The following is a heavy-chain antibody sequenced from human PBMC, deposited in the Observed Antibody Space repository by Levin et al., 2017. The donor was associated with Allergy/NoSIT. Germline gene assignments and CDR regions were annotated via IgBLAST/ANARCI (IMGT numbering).Heavy chain of an antibody. V-gene: IGHV4-30-4*01. CDR1: GGSISSGDYY. J-gene: IGHJ6*02. CDR3: ARVYGDYESGYYYYYGMDV. CDR2: IYYSGST. Sequence: PLETLSLTCTVSGGSISSGDYYWSWIRQPPGKGLEWIGYIYYSGSTYYNPSLKSRVTISVDTSKNQFSLKLSSVTAADTAVYYCARVYGDYESGYYYYYGMDVWGQGTTVTVSS. D-gene: IGHD4-17*01.